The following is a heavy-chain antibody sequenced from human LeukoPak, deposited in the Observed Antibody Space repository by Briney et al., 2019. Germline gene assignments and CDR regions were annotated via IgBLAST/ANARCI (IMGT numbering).Heavy chain of an antibody. CDR1: GYTFTCYY. J-gene: IGHJ6*03. Sequence: ASVKVSCKASGYTFTCYYMHWVRQAPGQGLEWMGWINPNTGGTNYAQKFQGRVTTTRDTSISTAYMELSRLRSDDTAVYYCARDGSGWYEATSRYYYYMDVWGKGTTVTVSS. CDR3: ARDGSGWYEATSRYYYYMDV. CDR2: INPNTGGT. V-gene: IGHV1-2*02. D-gene: IGHD6-19*01.